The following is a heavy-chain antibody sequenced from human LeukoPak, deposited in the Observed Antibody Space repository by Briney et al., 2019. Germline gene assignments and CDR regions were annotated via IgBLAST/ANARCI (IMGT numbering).Heavy chain of an antibody. CDR2: ISWNSGSI. Sequence: PGGSLRLSCAASGFTFDDYAMHWVRQAPGKGLEWVSGISWNSGSIGYADSVKGRFTISRDNAKNSLYLQMNSLRAEDTALYYCAKDLGSGGWYFDYWGQGTLVTVSS. V-gene: IGHV3-9*01. J-gene: IGHJ4*02. CDR3: AKDLGSGGWYFDY. CDR1: GFTFDDYA. D-gene: IGHD6-19*01.